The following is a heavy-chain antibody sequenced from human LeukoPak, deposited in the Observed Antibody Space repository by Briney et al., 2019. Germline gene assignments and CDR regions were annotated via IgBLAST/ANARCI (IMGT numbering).Heavy chain of an antibody. CDR3: ARGSTWETTPNWFDP. D-gene: IGHD1-26*01. CDR1: GYTFTSYD. Sequence: ASVKVSCKASGYTFTSYDINWVRQATGQGLEWMGWMNPNSGNTGYAQKFQGRVTMTRNTSISTAYMELSSLRSEDTAVYYCARGSTWETTPNWFDPWGQGTLVTVSS. V-gene: IGHV1-8*01. J-gene: IGHJ5*02. CDR2: MNPNSGNT.